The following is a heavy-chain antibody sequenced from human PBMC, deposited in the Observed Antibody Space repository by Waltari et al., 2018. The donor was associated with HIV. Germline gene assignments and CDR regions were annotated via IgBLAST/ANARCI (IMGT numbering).Heavy chain of an antibody. D-gene: IGHD2-2*01. CDR1: GFIFRSYG. CDR2: IWYDGNYK. CDR3: ARSGCSGTRCYVGDNYYYGMDV. J-gene: IGHJ6*02. Sequence: QVQLVESGGGVVQPGRSLRLSCTASGFIFRSYGMHWVRQAPGKGLEWVAVIWYDGNYKFNEDSVKGRFTVSRDNSRNTVYLQMNSLGAEDTAVYYCARSGCSGTRCYVGDNYYYGMDVWGQGTTVAVSS. V-gene: IGHV3-33*01.